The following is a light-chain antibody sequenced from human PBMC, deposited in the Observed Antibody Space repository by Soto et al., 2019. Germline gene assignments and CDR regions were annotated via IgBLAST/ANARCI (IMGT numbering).Light chain of an antibody. V-gene: IGLV2-14*01. Sequence: QSVLTQPASVSGSPGQSITISCTGTSSDDGGYNYVSWYQQHPGKAPKLMIYDVSNRPSGVSNRFSGSKSGNTASLTISGLQAEDEADYYCSSYTSSSTVFATGTKFTVL. J-gene: IGLJ1*01. CDR3: SSYTSSSTV. CDR1: SSDDGGYNY. CDR2: DVS.